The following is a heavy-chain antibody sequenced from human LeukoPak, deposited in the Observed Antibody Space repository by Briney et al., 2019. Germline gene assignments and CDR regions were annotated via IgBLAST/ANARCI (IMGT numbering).Heavy chain of an antibody. CDR2: IKEDGTET. J-gene: IGHJ4*02. Sequence: GGSLRLSCAASGFMFSSNWMSWVRLAPGKGLEWVANIKEDGTETYYVDSVKGRFTISRDNAKNSLYLQMNSLRVEDTAVYCCAKEGRSLQTYWGQGTLVTVSS. V-gene: IGHV3-7*03. CDR3: AKEGRSLQTY. CDR1: GFMFSSNW. D-gene: IGHD5-24*01.